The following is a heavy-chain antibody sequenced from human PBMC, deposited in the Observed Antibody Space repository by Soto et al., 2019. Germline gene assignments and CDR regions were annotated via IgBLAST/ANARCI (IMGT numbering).Heavy chain of an antibody. D-gene: IGHD3-10*01. Sequence: EVQLVESGGDLVQPGGSLRLSCAASGFAFSDHYMGWVRQAPGKGLEWVGRSRNKAXSYXXEYAASXKGRFXIXRDXXXXXXXXXXXXXXXXXXXXYXXVRSLSYDPFHVWGQGTMVTVSS. CDR1: GFAFSDHY. V-gene: IGHV3-72*01. J-gene: IGHJ3*01. CDR2: SRNKAXSYXX. CDR3: VRSLSYDPFHV.